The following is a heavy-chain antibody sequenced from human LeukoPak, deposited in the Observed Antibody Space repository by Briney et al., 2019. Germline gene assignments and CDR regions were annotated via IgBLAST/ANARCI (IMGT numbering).Heavy chain of an antibody. CDR3: ARALDDFWGYYYYYMDV. D-gene: IGHD3-3*01. J-gene: IGHJ6*03. Sequence: AGGSLRLSCAASGFTFSSYSMNWVRQAPGKGLEWVSSISSSSSYIYYADSVKGRFTISRDNAKNSLYLQMNSLRAEDTAVYYCARALDDFWGYYYYYMDVWGKGTTVTVSS. CDR1: GFTFSSYS. CDR2: ISSSSSYI. V-gene: IGHV3-21*01.